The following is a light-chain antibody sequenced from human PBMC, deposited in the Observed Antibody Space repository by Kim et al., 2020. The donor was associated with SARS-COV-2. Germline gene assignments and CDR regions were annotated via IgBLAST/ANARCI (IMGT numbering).Light chain of an antibody. CDR1: QDISNS. V-gene: IGKV1-33*01. Sequence: DIQMTQSPSSLSASVGDTVTITCQADQDISNSLNWFRLRPGTAPKLLIFDASELDEGVPPRFSAGGSETDFTFTITNLQPEDVATYYCQQFHLVPYTFGQGTKLEI. CDR3: QQFHLVPYT. J-gene: IGKJ2*01. CDR2: DAS.